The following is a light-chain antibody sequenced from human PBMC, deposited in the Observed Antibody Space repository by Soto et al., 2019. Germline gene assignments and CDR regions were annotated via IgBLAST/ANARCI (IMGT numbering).Light chain of an antibody. CDR1: SSDVGGYNY. Sequence: HSALTHPASVSWSPGQSITISCTGTSSDVGGYNYVSWYQQHPGKAPKLMIYEVSNRPSGVSNRFSGSKSGNTASLTISGLQAEDEADYYCSSYTSSSTPHDYVFGTGTKATVL. J-gene: IGLJ1*01. CDR3: SSYTSSSTPHDYV. CDR2: EVS. V-gene: IGLV2-14*01.